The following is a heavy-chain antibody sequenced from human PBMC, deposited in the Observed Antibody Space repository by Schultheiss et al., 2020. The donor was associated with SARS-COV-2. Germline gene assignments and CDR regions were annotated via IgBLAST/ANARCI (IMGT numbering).Heavy chain of an antibody. Sequence: SQTLSLTCTVSGGSVSSGSYYWSWIRQPPGKGLEWIGYIYYSGSTNYNPSLKSRVTISVDTSKNQFSLKLSSVTAADTAVYYCARVSTSSGLDFDYWGQGTLVTVSS. CDR3: ARVSTSSGLDFDY. V-gene: IGHV4-61*01. D-gene: IGHD2-2*01. CDR2: IYYSGST. J-gene: IGHJ4*02. CDR1: GGSVSSGSYY.